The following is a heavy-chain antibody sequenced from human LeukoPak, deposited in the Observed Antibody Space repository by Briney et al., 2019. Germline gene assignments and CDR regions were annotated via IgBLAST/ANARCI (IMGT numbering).Heavy chain of an antibody. J-gene: IGHJ4*02. D-gene: IGHD3-22*01. Sequence: PGGSLRLSCAASGFTFSSYYMHWVRQAPGKGLEWVAVISYDGSNKYYADSVKGRFTISRDNSKTPLYLQMNSMRAEDTAVYYCAKLYYYDSSGYLLSEGVFANWGQGDLGTVSS. CDR1: GFTFSSYY. CDR2: ISYDGSNK. V-gene: IGHV3-30*18. CDR3: AKLYYYDSSGYLLSEGVFAN.